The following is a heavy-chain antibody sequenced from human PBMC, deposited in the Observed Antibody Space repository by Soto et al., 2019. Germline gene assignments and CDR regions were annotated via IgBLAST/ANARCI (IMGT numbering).Heavy chain of an antibody. J-gene: IGHJ6*02. Sequence: SVKVSCKASGGPLSSYAIIWVRQAPGQGLEWMGGIIPIFGTANYAQKFQGRVTITADESTSTAYMELSSLRSEDTAVYYCARRRPGTAADGTGYYGMDVWAQGTTVTVSS. CDR2: IIPIFGTA. CDR1: GGPLSSYA. D-gene: IGHD6-13*01. CDR3: ARRRPGTAADGTGYYGMDV. V-gene: IGHV1-69*01.